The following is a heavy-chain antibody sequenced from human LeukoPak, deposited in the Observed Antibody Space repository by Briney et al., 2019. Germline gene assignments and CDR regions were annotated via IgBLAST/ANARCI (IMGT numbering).Heavy chain of an antibody. CDR2: IYSDGGGT. CDR1: GFTFSSYW. Sequence: GGSLRLSCAASGFTFSSYWMHWVRQAPGKGLVWVSRIYSDGGGTSYADSVMGRFTISRDNAKNTLYLQMNSLRVEDTAVYYCARKGRATHYYDSSGYYYLDDWGQGTQVTVSS. V-gene: IGHV3-74*01. J-gene: IGHJ4*02. D-gene: IGHD3-22*01. CDR3: ARKGRATHYYDSSGYYYLDD.